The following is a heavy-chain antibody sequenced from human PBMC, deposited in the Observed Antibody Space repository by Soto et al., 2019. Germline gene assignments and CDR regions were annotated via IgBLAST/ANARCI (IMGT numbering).Heavy chain of an antibody. CDR3: AKGRRSKSYYYYYMDV. CDR1: GFTFDDYA. J-gene: IGHJ6*03. Sequence: GGSLRLSCAASGFTFDDYAMHWVRQAPGKGLEWVSGISWNSGSIGYADSVKGRFTISRDNAKNSLYLQMNSLRAEDTALYYCAKGRRSKSYYYYYMDVWGKGTTVTVSS. D-gene: IGHD1-26*01. V-gene: IGHV3-9*01. CDR2: ISWNSGSI.